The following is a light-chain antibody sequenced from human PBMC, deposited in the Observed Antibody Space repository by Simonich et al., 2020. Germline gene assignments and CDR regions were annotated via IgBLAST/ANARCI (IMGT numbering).Light chain of an antibody. J-gene: IGLJ3*02. V-gene: IGLV2-14*01. CDR1: SSDVGGYNY. CDR2: DVS. CDR3: SSYTSSSTL. Sequence: QSALTQPASVSGSPGQSITISCTGTSSDVGGYNYVSWYQQHPGKAPKLMIYDVSKRHSGVSNRFSGSKSGNTASLTISGLQAEDEADYYCSSYTSSSTLFGGGTKLTVL.